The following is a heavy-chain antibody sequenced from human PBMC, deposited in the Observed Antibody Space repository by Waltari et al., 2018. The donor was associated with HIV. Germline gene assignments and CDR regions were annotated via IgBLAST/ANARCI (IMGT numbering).Heavy chain of an antibody. CDR2: IFSNDEK. J-gene: IGHJ6*02. Sequence: QVTLKESGPVLVKPTETLTLTCTVSGFSLSNARMGVSWIRQPPGKALEWLAHIFSNDEKSYSTSLKSRLTISKDTSKSQVVLTMTNMDPVDTATYYCARIPHSGSYYYYYYGMDVWGQGTTVTVSS. CDR1: GFSLSNARMG. CDR3: ARIPHSGSYYYYYYGMDV. D-gene: IGHD1-26*01. V-gene: IGHV2-26*01.